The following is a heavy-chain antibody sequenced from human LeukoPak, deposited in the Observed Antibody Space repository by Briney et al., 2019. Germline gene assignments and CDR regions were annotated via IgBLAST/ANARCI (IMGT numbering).Heavy chain of an antibody. V-gene: IGHV3-7*02. CDR1: GFIFSSRW. D-gene: IGHD1-26*01. CDR3: ASLLGDKTIFDY. Sequence: WGTLRLSCAASGFIFSSRWMSWVRHTPGQGLERVANIMRDGSEEYYVDSVKGRFTISRDNAKNSLYLQMNSLRAEDTAVYYCASLLGDKTIFDYWGQGTLVTVSS. CDR2: IMRDGSEE. J-gene: IGHJ4*02.